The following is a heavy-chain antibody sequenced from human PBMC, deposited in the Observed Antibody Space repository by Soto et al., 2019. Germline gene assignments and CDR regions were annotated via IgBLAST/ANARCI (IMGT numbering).Heavy chain of an antibody. V-gene: IGHV1-69*13. CDR3: ARGYCSGGNCYSGMDV. J-gene: IGHJ6*02. CDR2: ITPISGTT. Sequence: GASVKVSCKASGGTFSTHAIIWVRQAPGHGLEWMGGITPISGTTYYTQKFQGRVTITADEPTSTAFMELSSLKSDDTAVFYCARGYCSGGNCYSGMDVWGQGTLVTVSS. D-gene: IGHD2-15*01. CDR1: GGTFSTHA.